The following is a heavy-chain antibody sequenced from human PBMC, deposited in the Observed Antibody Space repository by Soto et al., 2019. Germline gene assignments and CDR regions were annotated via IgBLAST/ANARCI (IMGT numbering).Heavy chain of an antibody. CDR3: SRLWAGGDDRDSPPYYLDY. CDR2: IKARSYNYAT. D-gene: IGHD3-16*01. J-gene: IGHJ4*02. Sequence: EVQLVESGGGLAQPGGSVIISCAASGFTFSGSAIHWVRQASGKGLEWVGRIKARSYNYATAYTASLKGRFTISRDDSKNTAYLQMNSLKTEDTAVYFCSRLWAGGDDRDSPPYYLDYWGQGTLVTVSS. V-gene: IGHV3-73*02. CDR1: GFTFSGSA.